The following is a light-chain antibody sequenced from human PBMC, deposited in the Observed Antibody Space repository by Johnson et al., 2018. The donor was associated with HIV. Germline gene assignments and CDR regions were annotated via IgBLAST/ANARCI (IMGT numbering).Light chain of an antibody. CDR3: GTWETSPIPYYV. V-gene: IGLV1-51*01. CDR2: ENN. CDR1: SSNIGDNY. Sequence: QSVLTQPPSVSAAPGQKVTISCSGSSSNIGDNYISWYQQLPGAAPKLLIYENNKRPSWIPDRFSGSRSGTSATLTITGLQTGDEADYYCGTWETSPIPYYVFGTGTEVTVL. J-gene: IGLJ1*01.